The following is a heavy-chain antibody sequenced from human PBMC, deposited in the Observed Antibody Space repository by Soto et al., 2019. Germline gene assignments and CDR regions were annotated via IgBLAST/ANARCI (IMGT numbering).Heavy chain of an antibody. CDR3: AKDRIAVAGGASDY. J-gene: IGHJ4*02. Sequence: EVQLLESGGGLVQPGGSLRLSCAASGFTFSSYAMSWVRQAPGKGLEWVTAISGSGGSTYYADSVKGRFTISRDNSKNTLYLQMTSLRAEDTAVYYCAKDRIAVAGGASDYWGQGTLVTVSS. V-gene: IGHV3-23*01. D-gene: IGHD6-19*01. CDR1: GFTFSSYA. CDR2: ISGSGGST.